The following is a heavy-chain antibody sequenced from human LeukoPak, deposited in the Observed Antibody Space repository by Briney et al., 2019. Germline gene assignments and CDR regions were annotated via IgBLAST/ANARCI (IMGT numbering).Heavy chain of an antibody. CDR3: AKDNQLLSWKYYFVY. J-gene: IGHJ4*02. D-gene: IGHD2-2*01. CDR2: ISGSGGST. CDR1: GFTFSSYA. Sequence: GGSLRLSCAASGFTFSSYAMSWVRQAPGKGLEWVSAISGSGGSTYYADSVKGGFTISRDNFKNTLYLQMNSLRGEDTAVYYCAKDNQLLSWKYYFVYWGQGTLVTVSS. V-gene: IGHV3-23*01.